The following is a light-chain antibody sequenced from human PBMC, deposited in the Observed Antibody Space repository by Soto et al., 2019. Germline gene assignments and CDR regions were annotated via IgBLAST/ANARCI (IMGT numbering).Light chain of an antibody. Sequence: DIQMTQSPSTVSASVGDRVTITCRASQSISTWLAWYQQRPGKAPKLLVYDASRVESGVPSRISGSGSGTDFTHTITNLQPDYFATYYYQQYNTYPCTFGQGTKVETK. J-gene: IGKJ1*01. CDR2: DAS. V-gene: IGKV1-5*01. CDR1: QSISTW. CDR3: QQYNTYPCT.